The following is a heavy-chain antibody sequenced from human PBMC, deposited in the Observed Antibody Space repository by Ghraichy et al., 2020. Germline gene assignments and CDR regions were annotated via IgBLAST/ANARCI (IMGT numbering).Heavy chain of an antibody. CDR2: IKHRGSA. CDR1: GGSFSDGY. J-gene: IGHJ4*02. CDR3: ARHGGFNQEN. V-gene: IGHV4-34*01. Sequence: SQTLSLTCAVYGGSFSDGYWSWIRQPPGKGLEWIGQIKHRGSAYYSPSLQSRVTISVDPSKNQLSLKLTPVTAADTAVYYCARHGGFNQENWGQGALVIVSS. D-gene: IGHD4-23*01.